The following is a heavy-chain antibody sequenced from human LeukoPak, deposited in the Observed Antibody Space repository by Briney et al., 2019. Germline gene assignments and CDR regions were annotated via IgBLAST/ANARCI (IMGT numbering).Heavy chain of an antibody. CDR2: IHYSGRP. D-gene: IGHD3-10*01. J-gene: IGHJ3*02. CDR3: ARRYKKFGGNDAFDI. Sequence: SETLSLTCTVSGDSISGYYWNWIRQPPGKGLEWIGYIHYSGRPNYNPSLKSRVTISVDTSRSQFSLNLSSATAADTAVYFCARRYKKFGGNDAFDIWSQGTMVTVSS. V-gene: IGHV4-59*08. CDR1: GDSISGYY.